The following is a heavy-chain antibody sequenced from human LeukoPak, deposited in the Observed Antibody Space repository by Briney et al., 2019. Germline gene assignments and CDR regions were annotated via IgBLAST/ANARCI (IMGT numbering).Heavy chain of an antibody. D-gene: IGHD2-21*02. V-gene: IGHV1-69*05. CDR2: IIPIFGTA. J-gene: IGHJ4*02. CDR1: GGTFSSYA. CDR3: LIVVTAVYYFDY. Sequence: SVKVSCKASGGTFSSYAISWVRQAPGQGLEWMGRIIPIFGTANYAQKFQGRVTITTDESTSTAYKELSSLRSEDTAVYYCLIVVTAVYYFDYWGQGTLVTVSS.